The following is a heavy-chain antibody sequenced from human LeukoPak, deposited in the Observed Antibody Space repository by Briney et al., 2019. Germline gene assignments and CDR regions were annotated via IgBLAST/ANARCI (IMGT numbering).Heavy chain of an antibody. CDR2: IGAYNGNT. CDR1: GYTFTSYG. J-gene: IGHJ4*02. V-gene: IGHV1-18*04. CDR3: ARDLGALAVAGSFDY. Sequence: GASVKVSCKASGYTFTSYGISWVRQAPGQGLEWMGWIGAYNGNTNYAQKLQGRVTMTTDTSTSTAYMELRSLRSDDTAVYYCARDLGALAVAGSFDYWGQGTLVTVSS. D-gene: IGHD6-19*01.